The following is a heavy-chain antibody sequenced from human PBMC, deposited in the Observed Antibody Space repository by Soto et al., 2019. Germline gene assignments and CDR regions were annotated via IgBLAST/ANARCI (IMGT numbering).Heavy chain of an antibody. CDR2: IWYDGSNK. Sequence: RLSCAASGFTFSSYGMHWVRQAPGKGLEWVAVIWYDGSNKYYADSVKGRFTISRDNSKNALYLQMNSLRAEDTAVYYCARTIAVAGPFDYWGQGTLVTVSS. D-gene: IGHD6-19*01. V-gene: IGHV3-33*01. CDR3: ARTIAVAGPFDY. CDR1: GFTFSSYG. J-gene: IGHJ4*02.